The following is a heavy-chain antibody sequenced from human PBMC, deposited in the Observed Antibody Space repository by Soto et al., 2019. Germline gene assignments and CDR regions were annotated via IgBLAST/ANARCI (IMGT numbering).Heavy chain of an antibody. CDR3: ARDHYNSPTTDYYFYAMDV. D-gene: IGHD1-20*01. V-gene: IGHV1-69*12. Sequence: QVQLVQSGAEVKTPGSSVKVSCKASGGTISTFAINWMRQAPGQGLEWLGGIIPIFGTSRYAQKFQGRLTVTADDSTSTAYMDLSSLSSDDTAIYYCARDHYNSPTTDYYFYAMDVWGQGTTVAVSS. CDR1: GGTISTFA. CDR2: IIPIFGTS. J-gene: IGHJ6*02.